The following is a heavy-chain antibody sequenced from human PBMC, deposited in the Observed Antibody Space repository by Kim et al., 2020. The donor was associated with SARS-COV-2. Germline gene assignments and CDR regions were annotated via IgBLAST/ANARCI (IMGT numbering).Heavy chain of an antibody. V-gene: IGHV3-11*01. D-gene: IGHD6-13*01. CDR1: GFTFSDYY. CDR3: AGGRFIAAADAFDI. J-gene: IGHJ3*02. CDR2: ISSSGSTI. Sequence: GGSLRLSCAASGFTFSDYYMSWIRQAPGKGLEWVSYISSSGSTIYYADSVKGRFTISRDNAKNSLYLQMNSLRAEDTAVYYCAGGRFIAAADAFDIWGQGTMVTVSS.